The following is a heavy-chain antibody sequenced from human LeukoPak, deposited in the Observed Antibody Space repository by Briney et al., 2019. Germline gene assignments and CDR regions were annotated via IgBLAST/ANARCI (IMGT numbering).Heavy chain of an antibody. J-gene: IGHJ5*02. D-gene: IGHD1-26*01. V-gene: IGHV1-46*01. CDR2: INPSGSST. CDR3: ARDNSVGDVAWWFDP. Sequence: ASVKVSCKASGYSFTSHYMHWVRQAPGQGLEWLGLINPSGSSTLYAQKFQGRVTMTRDMSTTTDYMELSSLRSEDTAFYYCARDNSVGDVAWWFDPWGQGTLVTVPS. CDR1: GYSFTSHY.